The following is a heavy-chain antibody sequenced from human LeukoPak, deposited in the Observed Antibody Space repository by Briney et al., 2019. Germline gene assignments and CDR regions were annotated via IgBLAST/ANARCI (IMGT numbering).Heavy chain of an antibody. Sequence: SETLSLTCAVYGGSFSGYYWSWIRQPPGKGLEWIGEINHSGSTNYNPSLKSRVTISVDTSKNQFSLKLSSVTAADTAVYYCARGRAFWFYREIAAAPTDYWGQGTLVTVSS. V-gene: IGHV4-34*01. J-gene: IGHJ4*02. D-gene: IGHD6-13*01. CDR2: INHSGST. CDR1: GGSFSGYY. CDR3: ARGRAFWFYREIAAAPTDY.